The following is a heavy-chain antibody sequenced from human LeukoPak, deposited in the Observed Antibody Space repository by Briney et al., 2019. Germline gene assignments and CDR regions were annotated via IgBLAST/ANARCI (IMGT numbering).Heavy chain of an antibody. CDR3: ARERRDRHWFDP. J-gene: IGHJ5*02. V-gene: IGHV3-74*01. CDR1: GFTFSSYW. CDR2: INSDGSST. D-gene: IGHD5-24*01. Sequence: GGSLRLSCAASGFTFSSYWMHWVRQAPGKGLVWVSRINSDGSSTSYADSVKGRFTISRDNAKNTLYLQMNSLRAEDTAVYYCARERRDRHWFDPWGQGTLVTVSS.